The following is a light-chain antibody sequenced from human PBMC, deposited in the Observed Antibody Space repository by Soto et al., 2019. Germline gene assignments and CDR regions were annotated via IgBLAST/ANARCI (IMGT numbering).Light chain of an antibody. V-gene: IGKV3-20*01. Sequence: EIVCTQSAGTLSLSPGETATLSCRASQTIGRAYLAWYQQKPGQAPRLLIFGSSSRATGIPDRFSGRGSGADFTLTISRLEPEDFAVYYCQQYASSPLLTFGGGTRLEIK. CDR1: QTIGRAY. CDR2: GSS. J-gene: IGKJ5*01. CDR3: QQYASSPLLT.